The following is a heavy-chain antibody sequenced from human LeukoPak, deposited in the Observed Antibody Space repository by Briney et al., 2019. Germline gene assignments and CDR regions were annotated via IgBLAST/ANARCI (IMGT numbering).Heavy chain of an antibody. CDR3: ARFFGQLVSFDY. J-gene: IGHJ4*02. D-gene: IGHD6-6*01. CDR1: GGSFSGYY. V-gene: IGHV4-59*01. Sequence: SETLSLTCAVYGGSFSGYYWSWIRQPPGKGLEWIGYIYYSGSTNYNPSLKSRVTISVDTTKNQFSLKLSPVTAADTAVYYCARFFGQLVSFDYWGQGTLVTVSS. CDR2: IYYSGST.